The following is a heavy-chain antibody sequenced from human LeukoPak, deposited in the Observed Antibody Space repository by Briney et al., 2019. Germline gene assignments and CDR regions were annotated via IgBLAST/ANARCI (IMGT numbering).Heavy chain of an antibody. V-gene: IGHV3-30*03. Sequence: GGSLRLSCAASGFTFSSYGLHWVRQAPGKGLEWVAVISYDGSNKYYADSVKGRFTISRDNSKNTLYLQMNSLRAEDTAVYYCARGSYFDYWGQGTLVTVSS. CDR3: ARGSYFDY. CDR1: GFTFSSYG. CDR2: ISYDGSNK. J-gene: IGHJ4*02.